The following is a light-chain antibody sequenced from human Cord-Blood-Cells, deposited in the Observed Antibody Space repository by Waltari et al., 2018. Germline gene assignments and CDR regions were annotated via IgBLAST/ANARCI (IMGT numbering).Light chain of an antibody. J-gene: IGLJ2*01. CDR3: QSYDSSNQGV. CDR1: SGSIASNY. CDR2: EDN. Sequence: NFMLTQPHSVSESPGKTVTISCTRSSGSIASNYVQWYQQRPGSSPTTVCYEDNQEPSGVPDRFSGSIDSSSNSASLTISGLKTEDEADYYCQSYDSSNQGVFGGGTKLTVL. V-gene: IGLV6-57*01.